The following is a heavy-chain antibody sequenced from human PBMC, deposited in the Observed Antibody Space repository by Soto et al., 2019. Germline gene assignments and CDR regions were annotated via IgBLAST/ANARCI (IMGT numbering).Heavy chain of an antibody. D-gene: IGHD5-12*01. J-gene: IGHJ3*02. CDR1: GFTFSSYA. Sequence: GGSLRLSCAASGFTFSSYAMHWVRQSPGKGLEWVAVISYDGSNKYYADSVKGRFTISRDNSKNTLYLQMNSLRAEDTAVYYCARPEVEMATINAFDIWGQGTIVTVSS. CDR3: ARPEVEMATINAFDI. V-gene: IGHV3-30-3*01. CDR2: ISYDGSNK.